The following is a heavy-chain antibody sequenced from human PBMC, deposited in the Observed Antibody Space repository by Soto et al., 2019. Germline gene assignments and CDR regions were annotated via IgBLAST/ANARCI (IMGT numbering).Heavy chain of an antibody. Sequence: SETLSLTCTVSGCSITSGGYYWTWIRQHPGKGLEFIGFIPYSGSTYYNPSLKSRVTISVDTSKNQFSLKLSSVTAADTAVYYCARQNYDFWSGRPNYYYYYGMDVWGQGTTVTVSS. CDR1: GCSITSGGYY. CDR3: ARQNYDFWSGRPNYYYYYGMDV. V-gene: IGHV4-30-4*08. D-gene: IGHD3-3*01. CDR2: IPYSGST. J-gene: IGHJ6*02.